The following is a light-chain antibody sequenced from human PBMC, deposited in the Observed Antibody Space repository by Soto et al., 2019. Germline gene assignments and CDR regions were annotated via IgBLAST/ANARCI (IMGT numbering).Light chain of an antibody. V-gene: IGLV4-69*01. CDR1: SGHSSYA. J-gene: IGLJ3*02. CDR2: LNSDGSH. CDR3: QTWGTGIRV. Sequence: QPVLTQSPSASASLGASVKLTCTLSSGHSSYAIAWHQQQPEKGPRYLMKLNSDGSHSKGDGIPYRFSGSSSGAERYLTISSLQSEYEADYYCQTWGTGIRVFGGGTKLTVL.